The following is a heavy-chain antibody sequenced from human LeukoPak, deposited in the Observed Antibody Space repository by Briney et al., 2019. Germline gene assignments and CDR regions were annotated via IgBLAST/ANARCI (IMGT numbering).Heavy chain of an antibody. CDR1: GFSFNEYA. CDR3: AKSRLAAAQNWFDP. D-gene: IGHD6-13*01. CDR2: ISWNSGYR. Sequence: GGSLRLSCAASGFSFNEYAMYGVRQAPGKGLEWVSGISWNSGYRVYVDSVKGRFTISRDNAKNSLYLQMNSLRAEDTALYYCAKSRLAAAQNWFDPWGQGTLVTVSS. V-gene: IGHV3-9*01. J-gene: IGHJ5*02.